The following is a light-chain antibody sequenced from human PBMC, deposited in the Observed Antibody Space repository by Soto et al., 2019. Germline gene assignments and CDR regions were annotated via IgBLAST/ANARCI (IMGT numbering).Light chain of an antibody. CDR1: SSNIGSNT. V-gene: IGLV1-44*01. Sequence: QSVLNQPPSASGTPGQRVTISCSGSSSNIGSNTVNWYQPLPGTAPKLLIYSNNHRPSGVPDRFSGSKSGASASLAISGLQSEDEADYYCAAWDDSLNGPYVFGPGTKVTVL. J-gene: IGLJ1*01. CDR3: AAWDDSLNGPYV. CDR2: SNN.